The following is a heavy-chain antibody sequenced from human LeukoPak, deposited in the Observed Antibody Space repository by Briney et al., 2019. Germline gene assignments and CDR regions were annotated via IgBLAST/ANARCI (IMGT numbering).Heavy chain of an antibody. CDR1: GFTFSSYA. CDR2: SGSGGTI. J-gene: IGHJ4*02. D-gene: IGHD3-3*01. Sequence: GGSLRLSCAASGFTFSSYAMSWVRQAPGKGLEWVSGSGSGGTIYYADSVKGRFTISRDNSKNSLYLQMNSLRAEDTAVYYCAKDFWSGYYPNYWGQGTLVTVSS. CDR3: AKDFWSGYYPNY. V-gene: IGHV3-23*01.